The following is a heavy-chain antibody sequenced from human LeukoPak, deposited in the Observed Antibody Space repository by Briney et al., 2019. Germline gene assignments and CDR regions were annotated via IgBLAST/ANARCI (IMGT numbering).Heavy chain of an antibody. J-gene: IGHJ4*02. CDR1: GGSISSYY. D-gene: IGHD3-22*01. CDR2: IYYSGST. V-gene: IGHV4-59*01. Sequence: PSETLSLTCTVSGGSISSYYWSWIRQPPGKGLEWIGYIYYSGSTNYNPSLKSRVTISVDTSKNQFSLKLSSVTAADTAVYYCARYECRSSGYYNEEWGQGTLVTVSS. CDR3: ARYECRSSGYYNEE.